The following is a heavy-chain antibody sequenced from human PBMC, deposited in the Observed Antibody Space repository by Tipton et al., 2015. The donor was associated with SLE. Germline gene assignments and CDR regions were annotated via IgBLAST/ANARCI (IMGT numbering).Heavy chain of an antibody. D-gene: IGHD7-27*01. CDR2: IYYSGST. CDR3: ARVGNTGAFDI. Sequence: TLSLTCTVSGGSISSHYWSWIRQPPGKGLEWIGYIYYSGSTNYNPSLKSRVTISVDTSKNQFSLKLSSVTAADTAVYYRARVGNTGAFDIWGQGTMVTVSS. CDR1: GGSISSHY. V-gene: IGHV4-59*11. J-gene: IGHJ3*02.